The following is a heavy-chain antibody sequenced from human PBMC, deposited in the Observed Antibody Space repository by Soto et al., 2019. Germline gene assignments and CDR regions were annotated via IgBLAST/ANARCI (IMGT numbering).Heavy chain of an antibody. V-gene: IGHV1-18*04. Sequence: VASVKVSCKASGYNFSDFGITWVRQAPGQGLEWMGWISGKNGNTNYAQKVQGRVTLTADTSTRTAYMEMRALTSDDTGIYYCAPSDYYEDTGTFENWGQGTPVTVSS. CDR1: GYNFSDFG. CDR2: ISGKNGNT. J-gene: IGHJ4*02. CDR3: APSDYYEDTGTFEN. D-gene: IGHD4-17*01.